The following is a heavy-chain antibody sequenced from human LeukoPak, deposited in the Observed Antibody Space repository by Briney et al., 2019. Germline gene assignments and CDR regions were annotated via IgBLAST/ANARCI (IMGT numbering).Heavy chain of an antibody. CDR2: IYYSGST. CDR1: GGSISSGGYY. J-gene: IGHJ4*02. V-gene: IGHV4-31*03. CDR3: ARRLWSRGLFDY. D-gene: IGHD5-18*01. Sequence: SQTLSLTCTVSGGSISSGGYYWSWIRQHPGKGLEWIGYIYYSGSTYYNPSLKSRVTMSVDTSKSQFSLKLSSVTAADTAVYYCARRLWSRGLFDYWGQGTLVTVSS.